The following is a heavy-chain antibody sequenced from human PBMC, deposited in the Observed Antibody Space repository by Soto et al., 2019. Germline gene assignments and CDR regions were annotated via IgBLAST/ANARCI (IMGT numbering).Heavy chain of an antibody. CDR2: ISSSSSYT. CDR1: GFTFSSYS. J-gene: IGHJ4*02. D-gene: IGHD3-22*01. CDR3: ARDPTGYYDSSGYLD. Sequence: EVQLVESGGGLVKPGGSLRLSCAASGFTFSSYSMNWVRQAPGKGLAWVSSISSSSSYTCYAASVEGRLTISRDNAKNSLYLQMNSLRAEDTAVYYCARDPTGYYDSSGYLDWGQGALVSVSS. V-gene: IGHV3-21*01.